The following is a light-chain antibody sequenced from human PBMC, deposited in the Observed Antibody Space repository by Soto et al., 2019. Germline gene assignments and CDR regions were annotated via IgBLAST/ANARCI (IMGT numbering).Light chain of an antibody. CDR2: EVS. CDR3: SSYAGTNSVV. J-gene: IGLJ2*01. CDR1: SSDVGVYNY. V-gene: IGLV2-8*01. Sequence: QSALTQPPSASGSPGQSVTISCTGTSSDVGVYNYVSWYQQHPGKAPKLMIYEVSKRPSGVPDRFSGSKSANTAPLTVSGLQPEDEADYYCSSYAGTNSVVFGGGTKLTVL.